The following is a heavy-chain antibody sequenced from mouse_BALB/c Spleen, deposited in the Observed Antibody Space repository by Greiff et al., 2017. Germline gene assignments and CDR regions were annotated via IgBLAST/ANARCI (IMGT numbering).Heavy chain of an antibody. D-gene: IGHD4-1*01. J-gene: IGHJ2*01. Sequence: EVKLVESGGGLVQPGGSLRLSCATSGFTFTDYYMSWVRQPPGKALEWLGFIRNKANGYTTEYSASVKGRFTISRDNSQSILYLQMNTLRAEDSATYYCARVTGPFDYWGQGTTLTVSS. CDR2: IRNKANGYTT. CDR1: GFTFTDYY. V-gene: IGHV7-3*02. CDR3: ARVTGPFDY.